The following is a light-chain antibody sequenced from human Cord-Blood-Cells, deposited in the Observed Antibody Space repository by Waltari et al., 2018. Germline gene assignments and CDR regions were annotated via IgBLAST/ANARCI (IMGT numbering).Light chain of an antibody. J-gene: IGKJ5*01. CDR3: QQYNNWPPVT. CDR1: QSVSSN. V-gene: IGKV3-15*01. CDR2: GAS. Sequence: EIVMTQSPATLTASPGERATLACRASQSVSSNLAWYQQKPGQAPRLLIYGASTRATGIPARFSGSGSGTEFTLTISSLQSEDFAVYYCQQYNNWPPVTFGQGTRLEIK.